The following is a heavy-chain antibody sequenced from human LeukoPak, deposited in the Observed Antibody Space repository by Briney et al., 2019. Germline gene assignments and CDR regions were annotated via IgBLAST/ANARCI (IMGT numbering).Heavy chain of an antibody. J-gene: IGHJ4*02. D-gene: IGHD5-18*01. CDR2: FYYSGST. CDR3: ARGPGGYSYGYYFNY. V-gene: IGHV4-59*01. CDR1: GGSISSYY. Sequence: ETLSLTCAVSGGSISSYYWSWIRQPPGKGLEWIGFFYYSGSTNYNPSLKSRVTISVDTSKNHFSLKLSSVTAADTAVYYCARGPGGYSYGYYFNYWGQGTLVTVSS.